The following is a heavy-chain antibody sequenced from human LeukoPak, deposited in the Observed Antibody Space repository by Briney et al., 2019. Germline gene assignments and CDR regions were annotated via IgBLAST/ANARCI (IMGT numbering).Heavy chain of an antibody. J-gene: IGHJ4*02. CDR1: GCTFTGYY. D-gene: IGHD3-3*01. CDR2: INPNSGGT. CDR3: ARIITIFGVVSFDY. Sequence: ASVKVSCKASGCTFTGYYMHWVRQAPGQGLEWMGWINPNSGGTNYAQKFQGRVTMTRDTSISTAYMELSRLRSDDTAVYYCARIITIFGVVSFDYWGQGTLVTVSS. V-gene: IGHV1-2*02.